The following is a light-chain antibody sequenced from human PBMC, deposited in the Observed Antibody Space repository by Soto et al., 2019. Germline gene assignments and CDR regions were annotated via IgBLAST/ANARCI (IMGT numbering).Light chain of an antibody. CDR3: QAWGTGGV. CDR2: VTSDGSH. CDR1: SGHSDYA. J-gene: IGLJ3*02. V-gene: IGLV4-69*01. Sequence: QPVLTQSPSASASPGASVKLTCTLSSGHSDYAIAWHQQQPEKGPRYLMKVTSDGSHTKGDGIPDSFSGSSSGADRYLTISSLRSEAEADYYCQAWGTGGVFGGGTKLTVL.